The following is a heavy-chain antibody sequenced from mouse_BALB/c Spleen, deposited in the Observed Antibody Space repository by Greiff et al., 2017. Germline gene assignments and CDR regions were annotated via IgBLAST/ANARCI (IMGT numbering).Heavy chain of an antibody. CDR1: GFTFSSYA. D-gene: IGHD1-1*01. V-gene: IGHV5-6-5*01. CDR2: ISSGGNT. J-gene: IGHJ3*01. CDR3: ANLLRCAY. Sequence: DVKLVESGGGLVKPGGSLKLSCAASGFTFSSYAMSWVRQTPEKRLEWVASISSGGNTYYPDSVKGRFTISRDNARNILYLQMSSLRSEDTAMYYCANLLRCAYWGQGTLVTVSA.